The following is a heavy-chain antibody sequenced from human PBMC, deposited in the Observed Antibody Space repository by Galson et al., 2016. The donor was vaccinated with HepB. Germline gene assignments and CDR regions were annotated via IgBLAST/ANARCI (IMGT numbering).Heavy chain of an antibody. V-gene: IGHV3-48*01. D-gene: IGHD3-10*01. J-gene: IGHJ4*02. Sequence: SLRLSCAASGFNLSDYNMNWVRQVPGKGLEWISYISSGSRIIYYADPVKGRFPISRDNAKSSLYLQMNSLRVEDTAVYYCAREYGQGVNFDCWGQGTLVTVSS. CDR3: AREYGQGVNFDC. CDR1: GFNLSDYN. CDR2: ISSGSRII.